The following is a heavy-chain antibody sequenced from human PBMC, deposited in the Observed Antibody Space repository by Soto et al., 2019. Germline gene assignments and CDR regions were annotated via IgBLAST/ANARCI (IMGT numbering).Heavy chain of an antibody. V-gene: IGHV3-21*01. Sequence: GGSLRLSCAASGFTFSSYSMNWVRQAPGKGLEWVSSISSSSSYIYYADSVKGRFTISRDNAKNSLYLQMNSLRAEDTAVYYCARDLSARERGIAARPGPIGYWGQGTLVTVSS. J-gene: IGHJ4*02. CDR1: GFTFSSYS. CDR3: ARDLSARERGIAARPGPIGY. D-gene: IGHD6-6*01. CDR2: ISSSSSYI.